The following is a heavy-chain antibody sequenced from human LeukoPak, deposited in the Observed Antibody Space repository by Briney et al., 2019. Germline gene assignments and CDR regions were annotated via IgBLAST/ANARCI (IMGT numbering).Heavy chain of an antibody. D-gene: IGHD2-15*01. J-gene: IGHJ4*02. V-gene: IGHV3-64*01. CDR2: ISSNGGST. CDR1: GFTFSRYA. Sequence: GGSLRLSCSASGFTFSRYAMHWVRQAPGKGLESVSAISSNGGSTYYANSVKGRFTISRDNSKNTLYLQMGSLRAEDMAVYFCARYCNGVTCYSGYDYWGQGTLVTVSS. CDR3: ARYCNGVTCYSGYDY.